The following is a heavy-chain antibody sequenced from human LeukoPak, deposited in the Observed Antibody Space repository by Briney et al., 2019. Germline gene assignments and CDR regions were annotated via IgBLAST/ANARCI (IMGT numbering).Heavy chain of an antibody. J-gene: IGHJ4*02. CDR1: GGSFSSGSYY. Sequence: PSETLSLTCTVSGGSFSSGSYYWGWIRQPAGKGLEWIGRIYTSGSTNYNPSLKSRVTISVDTSKNQFSLKLSSVTAADTAEYYCARGGGDWGFHQSDYWGQGTLVTVSS. V-gene: IGHV4-61*02. CDR3: ARGGGDWGFHQSDY. CDR2: IYTSGST. D-gene: IGHD2-21*01.